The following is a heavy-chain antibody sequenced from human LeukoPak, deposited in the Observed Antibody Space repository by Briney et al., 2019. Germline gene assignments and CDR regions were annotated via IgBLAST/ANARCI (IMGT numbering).Heavy chain of an antibody. CDR1: GFTFSSYW. CDR3: ARDGGGYCSGGSCPGSGY. Sequence: PGGSLRLSCAASGFTFSSYWMTWVRQAPGKGLEWVANIKQEGREKYYVDPVKGRFTISRDNAKNSLYLQMNSLRAEDTAVYYCARDGGGYCSGGSCPGSGYWGQGTLVTVSS. D-gene: IGHD2-15*01. CDR2: IKQEGREK. V-gene: IGHV3-7*03. J-gene: IGHJ4*02.